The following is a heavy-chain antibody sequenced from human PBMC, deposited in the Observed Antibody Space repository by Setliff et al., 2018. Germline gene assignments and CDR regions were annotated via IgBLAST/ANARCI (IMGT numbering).Heavy chain of an antibody. J-gene: IGHJ4*02. D-gene: IGHD1-1*01. Sequence: GGSLRLSCVASGFTFSNYGMHWVRQAPGKGLEWVALIWDDGSTKFYGDSVKGRFTISRDNSENTLYLQMNSLRAEDTAVYFCARHNTNLQPNDYWGQGTLVTVSS. CDR1: GFTFSNYG. CDR2: IWDDGSTK. CDR3: ARHNTNLQPNDY. V-gene: IGHV3-33*01.